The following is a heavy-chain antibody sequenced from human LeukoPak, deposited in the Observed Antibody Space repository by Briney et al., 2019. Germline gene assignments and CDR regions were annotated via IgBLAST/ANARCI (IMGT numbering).Heavy chain of an antibody. J-gene: IGHJ4*02. D-gene: IGHD3-10*01. CDR2: IYHSGST. Sequence: SETLSLTCTVSGGSISSGGYYWSWIRQPPGKGLEWIGYIYHSGSTYYNPSLKSRVTISVDTSKNQFSLKLSSVTAADTAVYYCARRYGSGSYPFDYWGQGTLVTVSS. V-gene: IGHV4-30-2*03. CDR1: GGSISSGGYY. CDR3: ARRYGSGSYPFDY.